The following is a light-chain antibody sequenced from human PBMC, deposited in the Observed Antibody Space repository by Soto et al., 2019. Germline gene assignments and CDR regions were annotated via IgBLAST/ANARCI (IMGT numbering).Light chain of an antibody. CDR3: QAWDSSILYV. J-gene: IGLJ1*01. CDR2: QDS. Sequence: SYELTQPPSVSVSPGQTASITCSGDKLGDKYACWYQQKPGQSPVLVIYQDSKRPSGIPERFSGSNSGNTATLTISGTQAMDEADYYCQAWDSSILYVFGTGTKVTVL. CDR1: KLGDKY. V-gene: IGLV3-1*01.